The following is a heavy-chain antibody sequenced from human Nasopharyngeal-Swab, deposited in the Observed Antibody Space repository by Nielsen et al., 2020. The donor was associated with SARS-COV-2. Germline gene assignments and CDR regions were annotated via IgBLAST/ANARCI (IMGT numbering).Heavy chain of an antibody. J-gene: IGHJ6*02. CDR2: INHSGST. V-gene: IGHV4-34*01. Sequence: SETLSLTCAVYGGSFSGYYWSWLRQPPGKGLEWIGEINHSGSTNYNPSLKNRVTISVDTSKNQFSLQLSSVTAADTAMYYCARGRSSGYYYGYYYGMYVWGQGTTVTVSS. CDR3: ARGRSSGYYYGYYYGMYV. D-gene: IGHD3-22*01. CDR1: GGSFSGYY.